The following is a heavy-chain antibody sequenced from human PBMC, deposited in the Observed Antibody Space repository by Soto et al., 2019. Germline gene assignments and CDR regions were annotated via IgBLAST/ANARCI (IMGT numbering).Heavy chain of an antibody. Sequence: QVQLVQSGAEVTKPGSSVKVSCKASGGTFSSYAISWVRQAPGQGLEWMGGIIPIFGTANYAQKFQGRVTITADESTSTAYMELSSLRSEDTAVYYCARAGTMVRGVIITGPLDYWGQGTLVTVSS. CDR3: ARAGTMVRGVIITGPLDY. J-gene: IGHJ4*02. CDR2: IIPIFGTA. CDR1: GGTFSSYA. V-gene: IGHV1-69*01. D-gene: IGHD3-10*01.